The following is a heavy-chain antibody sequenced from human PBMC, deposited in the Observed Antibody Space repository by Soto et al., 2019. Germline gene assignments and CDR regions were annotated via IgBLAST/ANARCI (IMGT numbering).Heavy chain of an antibody. D-gene: IGHD6-25*01. CDR3: ATFVGLGSDHFAF. J-gene: IGHJ1*01. CDR2: FDPKDGLP. V-gene: IGHV1-24*01. CDR1: GHNVTELS. Sequence: GSVEVSCKVSGHNVTELSIYWMRQSPGTGLECMGGFDPKDGLPIYAQNFQGRVTMTEDASTDTVYMEVESLRSDDTAVYYFATFVGLGSDHFAFCGQGTVVSVPS.